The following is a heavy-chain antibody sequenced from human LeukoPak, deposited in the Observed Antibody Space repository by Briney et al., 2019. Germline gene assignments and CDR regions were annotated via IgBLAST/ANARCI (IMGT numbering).Heavy chain of an antibody. CDR2: ISTSSTNT. Sequence: GGSLRLSCAASGFTFSDYYMTWIRQAPGKGLECVSDISTSSTNTKYADSVKGRFTISRDNAKNSLYLQMNSLRAEDTAVYYCARDLYDNNRVQDYWGQGTLVTVSS. D-gene: IGHD1-14*01. CDR1: GFTFSDYY. J-gene: IGHJ4*02. CDR3: ARDLYDNNRVQDY. V-gene: IGHV3-11*05.